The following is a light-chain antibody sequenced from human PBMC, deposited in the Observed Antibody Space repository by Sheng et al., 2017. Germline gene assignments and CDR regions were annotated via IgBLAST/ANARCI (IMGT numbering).Light chain of an antibody. CDR2: AAS. J-gene: IGKJ5*01. CDR3: QQYGAFPIT. Sequence: EIVLTQSPATLSLSPGRRATLSCRASQXXSSYLAWYQQKPGQAPRLLIYAASSGATGVPDRFSGTGSGTDFTLTISRLEPQDFAVYYCQQYGAFPITFGQGTRLDIK. CDR1: QXXSSY. V-gene: IGKV3-20*01.